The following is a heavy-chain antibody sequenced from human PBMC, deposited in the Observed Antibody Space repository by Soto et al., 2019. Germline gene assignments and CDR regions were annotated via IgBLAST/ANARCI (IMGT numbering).Heavy chain of an antibody. V-gene: IGHV1-2*02. D-gene: IGHD6-13*01. CDR1: GYTFTGYY. CDR3: ERDSLRAAAAPYNWFDP. CDR2: INPNSGGT. J-gene: IGHJ5*02. Sequence: QVQLVQSGAEVKKPGASVKVSCKASGYTFTGYYMHWVRQASGQGLEWKGWINPNSGGTNYAQKFQGRVTMTRDRSISTAYMELRRLRSDDTAVYFCERDSLRAAAAPYNWFDPWCHGTLVAVSS.